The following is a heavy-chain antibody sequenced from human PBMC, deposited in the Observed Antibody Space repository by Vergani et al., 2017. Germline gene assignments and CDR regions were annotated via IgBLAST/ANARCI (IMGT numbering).Heavy chain of an antibody. J-gene: IGHJ4*02. D-gene: IGHD2-2*01. CDR1: GFTFSSYA. V-gene: IGHV3-30*01. Sequence: QVQLVESGGGVVQPGRSLRLSCAASGFTFSSYAMHWVRQAPGKGLEWVAVISYDGSNKYYADSVKGRFTISRDNSKNTRYLQMNSLRAEDTAVYYCANIDCSSASCLDYWGQGTLVTVSS. CDR3: ANIDCSSASCLDY. CDR2: ISYDGSNK.